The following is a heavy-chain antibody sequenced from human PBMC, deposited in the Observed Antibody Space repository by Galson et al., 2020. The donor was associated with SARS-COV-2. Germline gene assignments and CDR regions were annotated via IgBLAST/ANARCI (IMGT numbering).Heavy chain of an antibody. CDR3: ARDHRVWFGDSDAFDI. D-gene: IGHD3-10*01. J-gene: IGHJ3*02. CDR2: ISSNIKDI. Sequence: SLRLSCAASGFSFMSYSMKWVRQAPGKGLEWVSSISSNIKDIYYADSVKGRFTISRDNAKNSLYLQMNSLRADDTAVYYCARDHRVWFGDSDAFDIWGQGTRVIVSS. V-gene: IGHV3-21*01. CDR1: GFSFMSYS.